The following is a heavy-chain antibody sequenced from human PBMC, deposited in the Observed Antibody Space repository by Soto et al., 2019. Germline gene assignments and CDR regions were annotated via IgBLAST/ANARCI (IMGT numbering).Heavy chain of an antibody. D-gene: IGHD2-2*01. CDR1: GYTFTSYG. J-gene: IGHJ4*02. CDR2: ISAYNGNT. CDR3: SRASRSSSTSFY. Sequence: ASVXVSCKASGYTFTSYGISWVRQAPGQGLEWMGWISAYNGNTNYAQKLQGKVTMTTDTSTSTAYMELRSLRSDDSAVYYCSRASRSSSTSFYWGQGTLFTVSS. V-gene: IGHV1-18*01.